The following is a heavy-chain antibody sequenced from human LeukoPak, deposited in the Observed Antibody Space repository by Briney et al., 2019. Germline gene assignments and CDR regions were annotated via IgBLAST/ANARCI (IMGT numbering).Heavy chain of an antibody. CDR3: ARSGYCTSTSCLNGRGAFDI. CDR1: GFTFSSYA. Sequence: GRSLRLSYAASGFTFSSYAMHWVRQAPGKGLEWVAVISYDGSNKYYADSVKGRFTISRDNAKNSLYLQMNSLRAEDTAVYYCARSGYCTSTSCLNGRGAFDIWGQGTMVTVSS. J-gene: IGHJ3*02. V-gene: IGHV3-30*07. CDR2: ISYDGSNK. D-gene: IGHD2-2*01.